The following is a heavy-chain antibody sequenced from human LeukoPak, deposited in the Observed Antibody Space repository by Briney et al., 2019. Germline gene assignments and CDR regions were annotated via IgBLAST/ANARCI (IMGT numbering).Heavy chain of an antibody. D-gene: IGHD3-3*01. CDR3: ARHLPYYDFWSGYDRYYGMGV. CDR1: GYSFTSYW. Sequence: GESLKISCKGSGYSFTSYWISWVRQMPGKGLEWMGRIDPSDSYTNYSPSFQGHVTISADKSISTAYLQWSSLKASDTAMYYCARHLPYYDFWSGYDRYYGMGVWGQGTTVTVSS. J-gene: IGHJ6*02. CDR2: IDPSDSYT. V-gene: IGHV5-10-1*01.